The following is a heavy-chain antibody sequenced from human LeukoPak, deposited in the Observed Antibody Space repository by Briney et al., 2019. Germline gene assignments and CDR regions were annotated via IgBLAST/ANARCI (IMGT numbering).Heavy chain of an antibody. V-gene: IGHV4-31*03. CDR3: ARAGSSWYISGVDY. Sequence: TSETLSLTCTVSGGSISSGGYYWSWIRQHPGKGLECIGYIYYSGSTYYNPSLKSRVTISVDTSKNQFSLKLSSVTAADTAVYYCARAGSSWYISGVDYWGQGTLVTVSS. D-gene: IGHD6-13*01. CDR2: IYYSGST. CDR1: GGSISSGGYY. J-gene: IGHJ4*02.